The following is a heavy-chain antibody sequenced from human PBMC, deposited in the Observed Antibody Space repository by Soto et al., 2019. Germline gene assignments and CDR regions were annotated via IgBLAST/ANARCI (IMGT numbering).Heavy chain of an antibody. D-gene: IGHD3-3*01. CDR3: ARGSSIFGVVSNYYYYGMDV. CDR1: GGSFSGYY. J-gene: IGHJ6*02. CDR2: INHSGST. Sequence: PSETLSLTCAVYGGSFSGYYWSWIRQPPGKGLEWIGEINHSGSTNYNPSLKSRVTISVDTSKNQFSLKLSSVTAADTAVYYCARGSSIFGVVSNYYYYGMDVWGRGTTVTVSS. V-gene: IGHV4-34*01.